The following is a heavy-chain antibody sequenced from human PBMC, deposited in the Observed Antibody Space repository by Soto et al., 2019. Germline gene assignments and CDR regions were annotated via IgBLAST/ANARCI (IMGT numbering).Heavy chain of an antibody. D-gene: IGHD3-10*02. J-gene: IGHJ5*02. CDR2: IWYDGSNK. Sequence: GGSLRLSCAASGFTFSSYGMHWVRQAPGKGLEWVAVIWYDGSNKYYADSVKVRFTISRDNSKNTLYLQMNSLRAEDTAVYYCARDFNVFGHDGGGLSWFDPWGQGTLVTVSS. V-gene: IGHV3-33*01. CDR3: ARDFNVFGHDGGGLSWFDP. CDR1: GFTFSSYG.